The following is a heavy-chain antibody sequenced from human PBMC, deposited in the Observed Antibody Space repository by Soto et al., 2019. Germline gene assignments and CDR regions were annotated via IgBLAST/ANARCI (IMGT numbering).Heavy chain of an antibody. CDR3: AKDMKWGGMTTIHYFDS. CDR1: GFTADDYA. J-gene: IGHJ4*02. Sequence: PGGSLRLSCVASGFTADDYAMHWVRQAPGKGLEWVSGISSNSDTIDYADSVKGRITISRDNAKNSLFLQMNSLRPEDTALYYCAKDMKWGGMTTIHYFDSWGQGTLVTVSS. D-gene: IGHD4-17*01. CDR2: ISSNSDTI. V-gene: IGHV3-9*02.